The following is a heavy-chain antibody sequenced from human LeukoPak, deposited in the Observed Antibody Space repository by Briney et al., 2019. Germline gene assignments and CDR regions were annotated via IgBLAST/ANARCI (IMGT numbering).Heavy chain of an antibody. CDR3: ARDRSRGYSYGGYYYYGMDV. CDR1: GSNFNSYT. D-gene: IGHD5-18*01. V-gene: IGHV3-21*01. CDR2: ISSSSSYI. Sequence: PGGSLRLSCAASGSNFNSYTMNWVRQAPGKGLEWVSSISSSSSYIYYADSVKGRFTISRDNAKNSLYLQMNSLRAEDTAVYYCARDRSRGYSYGGYYYYGMDVWGQGTTVTVSS. J-gene: IGHJ6*02.